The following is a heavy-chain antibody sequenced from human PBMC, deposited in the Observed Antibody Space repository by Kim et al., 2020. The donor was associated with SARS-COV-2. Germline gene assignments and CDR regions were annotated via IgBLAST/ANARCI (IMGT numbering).Heavy chain of an antibody. J-gene: IGHJ6*02. Sequence: GGSLRLSCAASGFTVSSNYMSWVRQAPGKGLEWVSVIYSGGSTYYADSVKGRFTISRDKSKNTLYLQMNSLRAEDTAVYYCASPASWKQLVRYGMDVWGQGTTVTVSS. CDR3: ASPASWKQLVRYGMDV. CDR1: GFTVSSNY. CDR2: IYSGGST. V-gene: IGHV3-66*01. D-gene: IGHD6-6*01.